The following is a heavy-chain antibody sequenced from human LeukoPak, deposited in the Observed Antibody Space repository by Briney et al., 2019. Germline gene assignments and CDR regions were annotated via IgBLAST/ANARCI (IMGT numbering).Heavy chain of an antibody. V-gene: IGHV4-59*01. J-gene: IGHJ4*02. CDR1: GGSISHYY. CDR3: ARVRAVAGFHFDY. CDR2: IYYSDVA. D-gene: IGHD6-19*01. Sequence: SETLSLTCTVSGGSISHYYWTWIRQPPGKGLEWIGYIYYSDVANYNPSLKSRVSISVDTSKNQFSLKLTSVTAADTAVYYCARVRAVAGFHFDYWGQGTLVTVSS.